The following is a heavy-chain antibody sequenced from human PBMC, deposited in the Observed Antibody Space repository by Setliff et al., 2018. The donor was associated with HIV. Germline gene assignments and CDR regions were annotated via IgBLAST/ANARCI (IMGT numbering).Heavy chain of an antibody. CDR1: GYSFPTYW. D-gene: IGHD3-10*01. CDR3: ASLGPYYFNGFDP. V-gene: IGHV5-51*01. Sequence: PGESLKISCKGSGYSFPTYWIAWVRQMPGKGLEWMGVIYPDESDSRYSPSFRGQVTSSADKSINTPYLQWSSLKASDTAMYYCASLGPYYFNGFDPWGQGTLVTVSS. CDR2: IYPDESDS. J-gene: IGHJ5*02.